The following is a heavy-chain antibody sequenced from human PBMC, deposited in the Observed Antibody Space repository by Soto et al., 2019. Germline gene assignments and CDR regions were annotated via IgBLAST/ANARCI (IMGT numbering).Heavy chain of an antibody. CDR3: ARGSTKKNLFDY. CDR1: GGSISSYY. Sequence: SETLSLTCSVSGGSISSYYWSWIRQPPGKGLEWIGYIYYSGSTNFNPSLKSRVTISVDTSKNQFALKLSSVTAVDTAVYYCARGSTKKNLFDYWGQGTLVTVSS. J-gene: IGHJ5*01. V-gene: IGHV4-59*01. CDR2: IYYSGST. D-gene: IGHD1-26*01.